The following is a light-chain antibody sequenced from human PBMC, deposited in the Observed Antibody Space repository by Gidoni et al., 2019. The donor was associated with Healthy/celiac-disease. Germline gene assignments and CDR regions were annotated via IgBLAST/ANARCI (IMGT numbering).Light chain of an antibody. CDR1: QSVLYSSNNKNY. V-gene: IGKV4-1*01. J-gene: IGKJ4*01. CDR3: QQYYSNLT. Sequence: DIVMTQSPDSLAVSLGERATINCKSSQSVLYSSNNKNYLAWYQQKPGQHPKLLIYWASTRESGVPDRFSGSGSGTDFTLTISSLQAEDVAVYYCQQYYSNLTFGGGTKVEIK. CDR2: WAS.